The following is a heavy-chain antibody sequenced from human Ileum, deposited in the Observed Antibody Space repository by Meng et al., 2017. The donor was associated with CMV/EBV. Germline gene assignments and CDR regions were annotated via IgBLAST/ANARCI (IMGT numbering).Heavy chain of an antibody. CDR1: GYSFTSYW. J-gene: IGHJ4*02. D-gene: IGHD3-3*01. CDR2: IYPGDSDT. V-gene: IGHV5-51*01. Sequence: GESLKISCAGSGYSFTSYWIGWVRQRPGKGLEWMGIIYPGDSDTRYSPSFQGQVTISADKSISTAYLQWSSLKASDTAIYYCARPLELPHFDYWGQGTLVTVSS. CDR3: ARPLELPHFDY.